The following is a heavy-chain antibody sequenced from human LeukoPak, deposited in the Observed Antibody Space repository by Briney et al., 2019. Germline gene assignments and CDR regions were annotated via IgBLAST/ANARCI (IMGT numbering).Heavy chain of an antibody. CDR1: GFTFSSYW. CDR3: ARDGGYEVHYYYMDV. D-gene: IGHD5-12*01. CDR2: IKQDGSEK. Sequence: PGGSLRLSCAVSGFTFSSYWMSWVRQAPGKGLEWVANIKQDGSEKYYVDSVKGRFTISRDNAKNSLYLQMNSLRAEDTAVYYCARDGGYEVHYYYMDVWGKGTTVIVSS. V-gene: IGHV3-7*01. J-gene: IGHJ6*03.